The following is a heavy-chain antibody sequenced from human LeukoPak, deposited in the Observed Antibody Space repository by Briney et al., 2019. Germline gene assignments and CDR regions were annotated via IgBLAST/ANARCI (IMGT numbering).Heavy chain of an antibody. CDR3: ATSVRGVIYYYGMDV. D-gene: IGHD3-10*02. J-gene: IGHJ6*04. V-gene: IGHV3-74*01. Sequence: GGSLRLSCAASGFTFSREWMHWVRQAPGAGLVWVSHINTDGSSTTYADSVKGRFTISRDNANNTLYLQMNSLRADDTAVYYCATSVRGVIYYYGMDVWGKGTTVTVSS. CDR1: GFTFSREW. CDR2: INTDGSST.